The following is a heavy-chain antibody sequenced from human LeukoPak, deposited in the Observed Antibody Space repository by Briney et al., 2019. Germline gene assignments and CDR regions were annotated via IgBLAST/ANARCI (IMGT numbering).Heavy chain of an antibody. Sequence: SETLSLTCTVSGDSISSYYWSWIRQPPGKGLEWIGYIYYSGSTNYNPSLKSRVTISVYTSKNQFSLKLSSVTAADTAVYYCARGPGGRSGYYPLEDYYYYYYMDVWGKGTTVTVSS. CDR3: ARGPGGRSGYYPLEDYYYYYYMDV. J-gene: IGHJ6*03. D-gene: IGHD3-22*01. CDR2: IYYSGST. CDR1: GDSISSYY. V-gene: IGHV4-59*01.